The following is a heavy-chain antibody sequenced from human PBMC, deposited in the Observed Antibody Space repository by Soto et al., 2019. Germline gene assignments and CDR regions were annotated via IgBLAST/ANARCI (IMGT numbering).Heavy chain of an antibody. CDR1: GFTFSSYS. V-gene: IGHV3-21*01. CDR2: ISSSSSYI. Sequence: GGSLRISCAACGFTFSSYSMNWVRQAPGKGLEWVSSISSSSSYIYYADSVKGRFTISRDNAKNSLYLQMNSLRAEDTAVYYCARVQIAGDYTETFDYWGQGTLVTVSS. CDR3: ARVQIAGDYTETFDY. D-gene: IGHD2-21*01. J-gene: IGHJ4*02.